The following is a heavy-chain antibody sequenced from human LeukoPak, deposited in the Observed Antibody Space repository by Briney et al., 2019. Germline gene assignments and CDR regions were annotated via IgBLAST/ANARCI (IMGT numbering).Heavy chain of an antibody. Sequence: PSETLSLTCVVSGASISSTTYFWGWIRQPPGKGLEYIGTMHYSGGSDYNPSLKSRVTISVDTSKHHFSLKLTSVTAADTAVYYCASSGTYMIVAGAFDIWGQGTMVTVSS. D-gene: IGHD3-22*01. J-gene: IGHJ3*02. CDR3: ASSGTYMIVAGAFDI. CDR2: MHYSGGS. CDR1: GASISSTTYF. V-gene: IGHV4-39*01.